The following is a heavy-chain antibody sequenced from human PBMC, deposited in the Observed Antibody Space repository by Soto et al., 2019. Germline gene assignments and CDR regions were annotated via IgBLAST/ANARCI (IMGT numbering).Heavy chain of an antibody. CDR2: INHSGST. V-gene: IGHV4-34*01. J-gene: IGHJ4*02. Sequence: SETLSLTCAVYGGSFSGYYWSWIRQPPGKGLEWIGEINHSGSTNYNPSLKSRVTISVDTSKNQFSLKLSSVTAADTAVYYCANAPPDYDFWSGLDGTYFDYWGQGTLVTVSS. CDR1: GGSFSGYY. D-gene: IGHD3-3*01. CDR3: ANAPPDYDFWSGLDGTYFDY.